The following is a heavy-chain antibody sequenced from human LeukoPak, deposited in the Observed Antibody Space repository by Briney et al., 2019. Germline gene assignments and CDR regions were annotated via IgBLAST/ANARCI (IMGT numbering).Heavy chain of an antibody. CDR2: INSDGSST. Sequence: GGSLRLSCAASGFTFSSYAMHWVRQAPGKGLVWVSRINSDGSSTTYADSVKGRFTISRDNAKNTLYLQMNSLRAEDTAVYYCAREDYFGSGSYSSEYFHHWGQGTLVTVSS. V-gene: IGHV3-74*03. D-gene: IGHD3-10*01. CDR3: AREDYFGSGSYSSEYFHH. J-gene: IGHJ1*01. CDR1: GFTFSSYA.